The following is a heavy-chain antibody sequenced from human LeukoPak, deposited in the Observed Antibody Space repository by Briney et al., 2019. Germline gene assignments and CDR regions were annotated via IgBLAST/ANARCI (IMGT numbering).Heavy chain of an antibody. CDR3: ARGVYIAAAQYGY. CDR2: IYYSGTT. Sequence: KPSETLSLTCTVSGGPIGTYSWNWIRQPPGKGLEWIGYIYYSGTTNYNPSLKSRVTISVDTSKNQFSLKLSSVTAADTAVYYCARGVYIAAAQYGYWGQGTLVTVSS. V-gene: IGHV4-59*01. CDR1: GGPIGTYS. J-gene: IGHJ4*02. D-gene: IGHD6-13*01.